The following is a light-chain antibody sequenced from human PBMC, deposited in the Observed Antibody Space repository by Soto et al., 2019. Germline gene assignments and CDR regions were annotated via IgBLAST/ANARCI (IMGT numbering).Light chain of an antibody. V-gene: IGKV1-17*01. Sequence: DIQMTQSPSSLSASVGDRVTITCRASQGIGADLGWYQQRPGKAPKRLIYAAFSLQSGVPSRFSGSGSGTEFTLTISSLQPEDSATYYCLQLNSYPWTFGQGTKVEI. CDR2: AAF. CDR1: QGIGAD. CDR3: LQLNSYPWT. J-gene: IGKJ1*01.